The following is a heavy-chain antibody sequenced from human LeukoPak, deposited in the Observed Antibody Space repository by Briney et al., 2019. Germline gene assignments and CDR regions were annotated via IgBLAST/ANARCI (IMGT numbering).Heavy chain of an antibody. Sequence: SETLSLTCTVSGGSISSYYWSWLRQPPGKGLEWIGYIYYSGSTNYNPSLKSRVTISVDTSKNQFSLKLSSVTAADTAVYYCARLLPVRCNWFDPWGQGTLVTVSS. V-gene: IGHV4-59*01. J-gene: IGHJ5*02. CDR2: IYYSGST. D-gene: IGHD2-21*01. CDR3: ARLLPVRCNWFDP. CDR1: GGSISSYY.